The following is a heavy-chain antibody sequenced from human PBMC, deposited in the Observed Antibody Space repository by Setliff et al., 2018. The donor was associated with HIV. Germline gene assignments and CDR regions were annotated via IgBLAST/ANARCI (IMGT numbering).Heavy chain of an antibody. V-gene: IGHV4-61*02. CDR2: IYTNGST. J-gene: IGHJ5*02. CDR3: ARSVVVVTVEWFDP. Sequence: SETLSLTCTVSGGSISRCNHFWTWIRQPAGKGLEWIGRIYTNGSTNYNPSLKSRATIAVDTSKNQFSLKLSSVTAADTAVYYCARSVVVVTVEWFDPWGQGTLVTVSS. D-gene: IGHD2-21*02. CDR1: GGSISRCNHF.